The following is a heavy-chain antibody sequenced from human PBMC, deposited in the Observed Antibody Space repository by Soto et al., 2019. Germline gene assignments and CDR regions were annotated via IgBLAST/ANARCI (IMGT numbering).Heavy chain of an antibody. CDR2: IYYSGST. CDR3: ARGYSSSDHFDY. D-gene: IGHD6-13*01. V-gene: IGHV4-39*01. Sequence: QLQLQEPGPGLVKPSETLSLTCTVSGGSISSSSYYWGWIRQPPGKGLEWIGSIYYSGSTYYNPSLKSRVTISVDTSKNQFSLKLSSVTAADTAVYYCARGYSSSDHFDYWGQGTLVTVSS. CDR1: GGSISSSSYY. J-gene: IGHJ4*02.